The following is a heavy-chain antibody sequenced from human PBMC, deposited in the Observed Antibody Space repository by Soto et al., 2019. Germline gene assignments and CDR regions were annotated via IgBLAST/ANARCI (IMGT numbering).Heavy chain of an antibody. CDR2: IYLSGDE. Sequence: QGTLKESGPTLVKPTQTLTLTCSFSGFSLSTSGVGVGWIRQSPGKALEWLALIYLSGDEHYRPSLNSRLSIIKATSKNHVIRSVTDMDPVDTATYYCARGLATLPVFAFDIWGQGTMVTVSS. CDR1: GFSLSTSGVG. V-gene: IGHV2-5*01. CDR3: ARGLATLPVFAFDI. D-gene: IGHD6-6*01. J-gene: IGHJ3*02.